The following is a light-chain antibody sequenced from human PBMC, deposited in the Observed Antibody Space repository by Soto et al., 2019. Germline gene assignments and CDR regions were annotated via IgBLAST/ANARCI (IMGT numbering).Light chain of an antibody. V-gene: IGKV3-20*01. CDR1: QSVNSNY. CDR2: AAS. Sequence: EIVLTQSPGTLSLSPGERATLSCRTSQSVNSNYLAWYHQLPGQAPRPLIYAASSRATGIPDRFSGSGSGTDFTLTISRLEPGDFAVYYCQQYGGSPRTFGQGTKVEIK. CDR3: QQYGGSPRT. J-gene: IGKJ1*01.